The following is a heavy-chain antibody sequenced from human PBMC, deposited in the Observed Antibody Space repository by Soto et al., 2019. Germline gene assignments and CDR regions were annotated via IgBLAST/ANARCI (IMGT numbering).Heavy chain of an antibody. V-gene: IGHV3-30*18. CDR2: ISYDGSNK. Sequence: QVQLVESGGGVVQPGRSLRLSCAASGFTFSSYGMHWVRQAPGKGLEWVAVISYDGSNKYYADSVKGRFTISRDNSKNTLYLQMNSLRAEDTAVYYCANGSGRSYGLDYWRQGTLVTVSS. J-gene: IGHJ4*02. D-gene: IGHD3-10*01. CDR3: ANGSGRSYGLDY. CDR1: GFTFSSYG.